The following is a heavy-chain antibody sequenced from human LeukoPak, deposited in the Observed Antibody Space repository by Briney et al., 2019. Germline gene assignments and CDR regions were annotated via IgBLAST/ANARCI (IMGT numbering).Heavy chain of an antibody. Sequence: PGGSLRLSCAASGFTFSSYWMSWVRQAPGKGLEWVANIKQDGSEKYYVDSVKGRFTISRDNAKNSLYLQMNSLRAEDTAVYYCARGPIVVVVAAIAYYFDYWGQGTLVTVSS. D-gene: IGHD2-15*01. CDR3: ARGPIVVVVAAIAYYFDY. CDR2: IKQDGSEK. J-gene: IGHJ4*02. V-gene: IGHV3-7*01. CDR1: GFTFSSYW.